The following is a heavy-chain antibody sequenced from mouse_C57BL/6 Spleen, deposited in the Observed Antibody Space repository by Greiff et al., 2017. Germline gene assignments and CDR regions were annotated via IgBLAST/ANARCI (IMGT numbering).Heavy chain of an antibody. CDR1: GYTFTSYW. CDR3: AREENYYGSSYDGDY. J-gene: IGHJ2*01. Sequence: VQLQQPGTELVKPGASVKLSCKASGYTFTSYWMHWVKQRPGQGLEWIGNINPSNGGTNYNEKFKSKATMTVDKSSSTAYMQLSSLTSEDSAVYYCAREENYYGSSYDGDYWGQGTTLTVSS. D-gene: IGHD1-1*01. V-gene: IGHV1-53*01. CDR2: INPSNGGT.